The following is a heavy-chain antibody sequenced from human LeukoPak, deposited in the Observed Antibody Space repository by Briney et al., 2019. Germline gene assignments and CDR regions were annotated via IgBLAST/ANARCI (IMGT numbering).Heavy chain of an antibody. Sequence: ASVKVSCKASGYTFTDYYVHWVRQAPGQGLEWMGWINSNSGSTSYTQNFQGRVAMTRDTSISTPYVELSSLRSDDTAVYYCARVRVYSSGWNFDYWGQGTLVTVSS. J-gene: IGHJ4*02. CDR3: ARVRVYSSGWNFDY. V-gene: IGHV1-2*02. CDR1: GYTFTDYY. D-gene: IGHD6-19*01. CDR2: INSNSGST.